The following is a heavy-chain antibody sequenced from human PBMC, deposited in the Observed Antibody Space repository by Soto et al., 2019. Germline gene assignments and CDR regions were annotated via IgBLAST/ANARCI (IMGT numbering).Heavy chain of an antibody. D-gene: IGHD3-22*01. CDR2: IIPIFGTA. V-gene: IGHV1-69*12. Sequence: QVQLVQSGAEVKKPGSSVKVSCKASGGTFSSYAISWVRQAPGQGLEWMGGIIPIFGTANYAQKFQGRVTITADESTSTAYMERRSLGSEHKVVYYCGRALCPSYYYDSSGYYFDYWGQGTLVTLSS. CDR3: GRALCPSYYYDSSGYYFDY. CDR1: GGTFSSYA. J-gene: IGHJ4*02.